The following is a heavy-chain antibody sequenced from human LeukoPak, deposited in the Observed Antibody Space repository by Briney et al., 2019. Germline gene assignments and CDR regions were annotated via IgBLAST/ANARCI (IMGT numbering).Heavy chain of an antibody. J-gene: IGHJ4*02. CDR3: ARVRDGRPPDY. CDR2: ISAYNGNT. CDR1: GYTFTSYG. Sequence: ASVKVSCKASGYTFTSYGISWVRQAPGQGLEWMGWISAYNGNTNYAQKLQGRVTMTTDTSTSTAYLELRSLGSDDTAVYYCARVRDGRPPDYWGQGTLVTVSS. V-gene: IGHV1-18*04. D-gene: IGHD5-24*01.